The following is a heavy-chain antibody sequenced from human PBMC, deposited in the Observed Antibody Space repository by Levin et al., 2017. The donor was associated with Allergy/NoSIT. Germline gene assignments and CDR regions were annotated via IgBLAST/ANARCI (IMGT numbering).Heavy chain of an antibody. J-gene: IGHJ4*02. CDR2: ISYDGSNK. Sequence: GESLKISCAASGFTFSSYGMHWVRQAPGKGLEWVAVISYDGSNKYYADSVKGRFTISRDNSKNTLYLQMNSLRAEDTAVYYCAKGGQWLVRGFFDFDYWGQGTLVTVSS. D-gene: IGHD6-19*01. CDR1: GFTFSSYG. V-gene: IGHV3-30*18. CDR3: AKGGQWLVRGFFDFDY.